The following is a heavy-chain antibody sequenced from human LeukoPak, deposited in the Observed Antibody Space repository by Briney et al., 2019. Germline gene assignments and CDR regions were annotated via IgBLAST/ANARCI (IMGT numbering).Heavy chain of an antibody. CDR3: AKEGDIVVVGWFDP. CDR1: GFTLGNYW. Sequence: PGGSLRLSWAASGFTLGNYWMHWVRQAPGKGLGWVSRGDGDGSHSTYADSVKGRFTISRDNAKNTLYLQMNSLSAEDTAVYYCAKEGDIVVVGWFDPWGQGTLVTVSS. D-gene: IGHD2-2*01. CDR2: GDGDGSHS. V-gene: IGHV3-74*03. J-gene: IGHJ5*02.